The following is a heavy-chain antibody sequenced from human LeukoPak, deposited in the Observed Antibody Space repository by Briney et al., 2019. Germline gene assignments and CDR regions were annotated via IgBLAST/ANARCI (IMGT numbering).Heavy chain of an antibody. CDR3: ARQWGSSSSEDAFDI. CDR2: IYPGDSDT. V-gene: IGHV5-51*01. D-gene: IGHD6-6*01. CDR1: GYSFTSYW. J-gene: IGHJ3*02. Sequence: GESLKISCKGSGYSFTSYWIGWVRQMPGKGLEWMGIIYPGDSDTRYSPSFQGQVIISADKSISTAYLQWSSLKASDTAIYYCARQWGSSSSEDAFDIWGQGTMVTVSS.